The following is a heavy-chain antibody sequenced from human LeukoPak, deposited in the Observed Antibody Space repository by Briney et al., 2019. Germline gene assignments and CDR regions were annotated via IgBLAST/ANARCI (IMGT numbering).Heavy chain of an antibody. D-gene: IGHD5-24*01. V-gene: IGHV3-23*01. J-gene: IGHJ4*02. Sequence: PGGSLRLSCAASGFTFSTYAMYWVRQAPGRGLEWVSGITRSGTDTYYADSVKGRFTTSRDNSKNTLYLQMNSLRADDTAVYYCAKSGYNRFDYWGQGTLVTVSS. CDR1: GFTFSTYA. CDR2: ITRSGTDT. CDR3: AKSGYNRFDY.